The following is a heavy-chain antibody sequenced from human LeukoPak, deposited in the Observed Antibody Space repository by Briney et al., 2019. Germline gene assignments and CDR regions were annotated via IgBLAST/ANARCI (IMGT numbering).Heavy chain of an antibody. J-gene: IGHJ5*02. CDR3: ARQEGSRGYVVVPAAMLDP. Sequence: GESLKISCKGSGYSFTSYWIGWVGRMPGKGLEWMGIIYPGDTDTRYSPSFQGQVTISADKSISTAYLQWSSLKASDTAMYYCARQEGSRGYVVVPAAMLDPWGQGTLVTVSS. CDR2: IYPGDTDT. D-gene: IGHD2-2*01. V-gene: IGHV5-51*01. CDR1: GYSFTSYW.